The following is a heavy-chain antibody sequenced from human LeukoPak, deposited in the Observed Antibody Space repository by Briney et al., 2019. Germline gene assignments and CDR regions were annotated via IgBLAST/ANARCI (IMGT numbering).Heavy chain of an antibody. CDR1: GFTFDDYA. D-gene: IGHD1-7*01. J-gene: IGHJ5*01. CDR3: TTDLGIGNYYLFHF. Sequence: GRSLRLSCAASGFTFDDYAMHWVRQAPGKGLEWVSVIYSGGSTDYADSVKGRFTISRDNSKNTLYLQMNSLKTEDTAVYYCTTDLGIGNYYLFHFWGQGNLVTVSS. V-gene: IGHV3-66*01. CDR2: IYSGGST.